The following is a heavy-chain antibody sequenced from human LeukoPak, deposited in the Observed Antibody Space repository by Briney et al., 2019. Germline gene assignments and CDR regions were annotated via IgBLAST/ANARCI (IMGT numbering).Heavy chain of an antibody. Sequence: GGSLRLSCAASGFTFSSYAMHWVRQAPGKGLERVAVISYDGSNKYYADSVKGRFTISRDNSKNTLYLQMNSLRAEDTAVYYCARERAPDIVVVPAALDPWGQGTLVTVSS. D-gene: IGHD2-2*01. V-gene: IGHV3-30*04. CDR1: GFTFSSYA. CDR2: ISYDGSNK. CDR3: ARERAPDIVVVPAALDP. J-gene: IGHJ5*02.